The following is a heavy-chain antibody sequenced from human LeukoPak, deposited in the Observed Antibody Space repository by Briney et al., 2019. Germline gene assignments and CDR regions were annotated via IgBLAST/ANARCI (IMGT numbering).Heavy chain of an antibody. CDR2: IYYSGST. V-gene: IGHV4-59*08. J-gene: IGHJ4*02. Sequence: PSETLSLTCTVSGVSISGYYWSWIRQPPGKGLEWIGYIYYSGSTNYNPSLKSRVTISVDTSKNQFSLKLSSVTAADTAVYYCSRRPGQQHYFDYGGQGTLATVSS. CDR1: GVSISGYY. CDR3: SRRPGQQHYFDY. D-gene: IGHD6-13*01.